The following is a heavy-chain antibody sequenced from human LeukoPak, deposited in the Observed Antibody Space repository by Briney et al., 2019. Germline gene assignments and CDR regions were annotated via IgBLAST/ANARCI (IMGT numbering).Heavy chain of an antibody. Sequence: ASVKVSCKASGYTFTGYYVHWVRQAPGQGLEWMGWIHPNTGGTNSAQKFQGRITMTRDTSITTAYMELNRLTSDDTAVYYCARDTGFPFFDFWGHGALVTVSS. CDR2: IHPNTGGT. CDR3: ARDTGFPFFDF. V-gene: IGHV1-2*02. J-gene: IGHJ4*01. CDR1: GYTFTGYY.